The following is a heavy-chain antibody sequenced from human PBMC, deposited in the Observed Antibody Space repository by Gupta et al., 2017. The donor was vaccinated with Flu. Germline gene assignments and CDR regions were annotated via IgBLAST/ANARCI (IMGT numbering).Heavy chain of an antibody. Sequence: EVYLVESGGNLVQPGGSLRLSCTCPEFTPTQDWMNWVRQAPGKGLEWVANIKQDGSETHYLDSVGGRFTISRDNAQNSLYLQMSGLTVDDTAMYYCARRRGGTDSLFDYFDSWGRGTLVTVST. V-gene: IGHV3-7*01. D-gene: IGHD3-16*01. CDR2: IKQDGSET. CDR1: EFTPTQDW. J-gene: IGHJ4*02. CDR3: ARRRGGTDSLFDYFDS.